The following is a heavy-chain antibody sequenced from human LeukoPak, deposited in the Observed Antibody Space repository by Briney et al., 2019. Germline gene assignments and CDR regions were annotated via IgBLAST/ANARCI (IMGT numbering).Heavy chain of an antibody. Sequence: PGGSLRLSCAASDFTFSSYSMNWVRQAPGKGLEWVSYISGGSSTIYYADSVKGRFTISRDNAKNSLYLQMNSLRDEDTAVYYCAKDSDYYHSSGYYYAYFQHWGQGTLVTVSS. CDR3: AKDSDYYHSSGYYYAYFQH. J-gene: IGHJ1*01. CDR1: DFTFSSYS. V-gene: IGHV3-48*02. D-gene: IGHD3-22*01. CDR2: ISGGSSTI.